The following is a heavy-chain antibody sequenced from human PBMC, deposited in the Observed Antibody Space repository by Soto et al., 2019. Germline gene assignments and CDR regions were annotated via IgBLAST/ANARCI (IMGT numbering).Heavy chain of an antibody. Sequence: SATLSLTCTISGGSISGYYWTWIRQSPGKGLEYIGYIYSGNTNYNPSLNSRVTISVDTSKNHFSLKLSSVTAADTAVYYCGRFSSPGVSAFWGNGTLVPVTS. J-gene: IGHJ4*01. CDR3: GRFSSPGVSAF. CDR1: GGSISGYY. CDR2: IYSGNT. V-gene: IGHV4-59*08. D-gene: IGHD2-8*01.